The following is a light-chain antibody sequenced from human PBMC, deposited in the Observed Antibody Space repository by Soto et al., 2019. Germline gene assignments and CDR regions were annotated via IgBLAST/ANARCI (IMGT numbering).Light chain of an antibody. CDR3: QQRNNWPRYT. CDR2: DAS. CDR1: QSVGSY. J-gene: IGKJ2*01. V-gene: IGKV3-11*01. Sequence: ETVLTQSPATLSLSPGERATLSCRASQSVGSYLAWYQQKPGQAPRLLIYDASNRATGIPARFSGSGSGKDFTLTISSLEPEDFAVYYCQQRNNWPRYTFGQGTKLEIK.